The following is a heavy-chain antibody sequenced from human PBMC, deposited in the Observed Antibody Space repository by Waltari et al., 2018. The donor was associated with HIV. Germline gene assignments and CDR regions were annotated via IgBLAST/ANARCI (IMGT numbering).Heavy chain of an antibody. D-gene: IGHD6-19*01. CDR3: AGGGEMSLSSGWPTPYY. V-gene: IGHV1-69*02. J-gene: IGHJ4*02. CDR1: GGTFSSYP. Sequence: QVQLVQSGAEVKKPGSSVKVSCKASGGTFSSYPISWVGQAPGQGLEWMGRTIPILGIANSAQKFQGRVKSIADRSTSTAYMGLSSLRSEDTAVYYCAGGGEMSLSSGWPTPYYWGQGTLVTVSS. CDR2: TIPILGIA.